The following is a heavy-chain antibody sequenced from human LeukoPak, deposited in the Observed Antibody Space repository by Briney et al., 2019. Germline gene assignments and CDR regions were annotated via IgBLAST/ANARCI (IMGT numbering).Heavy chain of an antibody. J-gene: IGHJ4*02. CDR1: GFTFSSYE. V-gene: IGHV3-48*03. CDR2: ISSSGSTI. CDR3: ARVVRGMMATIYLDY. D-gene: IGHD5-24*01. Sequence: GGSLRLSCAASGFTFSSYEMNWVRQAPGKGLEWDSYISSSGSTIYYADSVKGRFTISRDNAKNSLYLQMNSLRAEDTAVYYCARVVRGMMATIYLDYWGQGTLVTVSS.